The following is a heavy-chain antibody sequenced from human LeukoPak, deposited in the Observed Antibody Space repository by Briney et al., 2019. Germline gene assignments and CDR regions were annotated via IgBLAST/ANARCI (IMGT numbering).Heavy chain of an antibody. Sequence: PGESLRLSCAASGFTFSSYWMHWVRQAAGKGLVWVSRINTDGGGTTYADSVKGRFTISRDNAKNTLYLQMDSLRAEDTAVYYCARALVAPYYFDYWGRGALVTVSS. J-gene: IGHJ4*02. CDR2: INTDGGGT. D-gene: IGHD2-15*01. CDR3: ARALVAPYYFDY. CDR1: GFTFSSYW. V-gene: IGHV3-74*01.